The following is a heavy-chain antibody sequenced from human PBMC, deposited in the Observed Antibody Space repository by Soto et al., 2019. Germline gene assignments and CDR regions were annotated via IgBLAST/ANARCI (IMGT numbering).Heavy chain of an antibody. V-gene: IGHV3-15*07. D-gene: IGHD2-2*01. Sequence: PGGSLRLSCAASGFTFSDAWINWVRQAPGKGLEWVGRIKSKTDGGTTDYAAPVKGRFAISRDDSKTIVYLQMNSLRIEDTAVYYCTTDSYSTMITVLLDYWGHGTLVTVSS. J-gene: IGHJ4*01. CDR3: TTDSYSTMITVLLDY. CDR1: GFTFSDAW. CDR2: IKSKTDGGTT.